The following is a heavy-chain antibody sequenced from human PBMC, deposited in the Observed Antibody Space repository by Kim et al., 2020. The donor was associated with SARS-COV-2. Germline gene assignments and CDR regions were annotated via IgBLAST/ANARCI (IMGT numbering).Heavy chain of an antibody. CDR2: INPSGGST. V-gene: IGHV1-46*01. CDR3: ARALMVYATTIGPAPSTGYYYYGMDV. D-gene: IGHD2-8*01. Sequence: ASVKVSCKASGYTFTSYYMHWVRQAPGQGLEWMGIINPSGGSTSYAQKFQGRVTMTRDTSTSTVYMELSSLRSEDTAVYYCARALMVYATTIGPAPSTGYYYYGMDVWGQGTTVTVSS. J-gene: IGHJ6*02. CDR1: GYTFTSYY.